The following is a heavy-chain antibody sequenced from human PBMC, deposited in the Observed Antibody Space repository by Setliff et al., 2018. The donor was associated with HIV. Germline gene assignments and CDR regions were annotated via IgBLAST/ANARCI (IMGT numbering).Heavy chain of an antibody. Sequence: SETLSLTCTVSGGSISSYYWSWIRQPPEKGLEWSGDIYDSGRTNNNPSLKSRVSISVDTSENQFSLKLTSVAAADTAVYYCARDRSVPGTYRYFDYWSQGTLVTVSS. J-gene: IGHJ4*02. V-gene: IGHV4-59*01. D-gene: IGHD2-2*01. CDR1: GGSISSYY. CDR3: ARDRSVPGTYRYFDY. CDR2: IYDSGRT.